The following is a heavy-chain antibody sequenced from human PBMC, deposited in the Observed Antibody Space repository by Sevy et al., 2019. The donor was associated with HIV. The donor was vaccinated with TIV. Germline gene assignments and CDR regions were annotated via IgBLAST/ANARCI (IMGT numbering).Heavy chain of an antibody. CDR2: ISYDGNIE. CDR3: ARDLGYESTGYLPLFDN. D-gene: IGHD3-22*01. CDR1: GFTFSTHA. J-gene: IGHJ4*02. Sequence: GGSLRLSCAASGFTFSTHAMHWVRQAPGKGLEWVAIISYDGNIEYYPDSVKGRFTIPRDDSKNTLYLQMNSLRSEDTALYYCARDLGYESTGYLPLFDNWGQGTLVTVSS. V-gene: IGHV3-30-3*01.